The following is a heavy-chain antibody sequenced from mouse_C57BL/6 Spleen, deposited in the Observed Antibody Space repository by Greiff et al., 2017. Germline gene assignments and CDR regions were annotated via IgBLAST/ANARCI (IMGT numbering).Heavy chain of an antibody. CDR3: ASTTVVAFDY. Sequence: EVQGVESGGDLVKPGGSLKLSCAASGFTFSSYGMSWVRQTPDKRLEWVATISSGGSYTYYADSVKGRFTISRDSAKNTLYLQMSSLKSEDPAMYYCASTTVVAFDYWGQGTTLTVSS. D-gene: IGHD1-1*01. J-gene: IGHJ2*01. V-gene: IGHV5-6*01. CDR2: ISSGGSYT. CDR1: GFTFSSYG.